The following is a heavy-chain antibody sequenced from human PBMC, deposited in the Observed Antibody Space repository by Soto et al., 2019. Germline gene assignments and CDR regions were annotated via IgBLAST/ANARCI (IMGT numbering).Heavy chain of an antibody. D-gene: IGHD6-13*01. Sequence: GGSLRLSCAASGFTFSSYAMSWVRQAPGKGLEWVSAISGSGGSTYYADSMKGRFTISRDNSKNTLYLQMNSLRAENTAVYYCAKVRYSSSWYWFDPWGQGTLITVSS. CDR3: AKVRYSSSWYWFDP. J-gene: IGHJ5*02. CDR2: ISGSGGST. V-gene: IGHV3-23*01. CDR1: GFTFSSYA.